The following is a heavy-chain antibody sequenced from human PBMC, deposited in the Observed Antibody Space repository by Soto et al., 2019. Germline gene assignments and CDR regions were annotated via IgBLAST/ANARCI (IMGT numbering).Heavy chain of an antibody. D-gene: IGHD3-16*01. CDR3: SRFGRNIGERWAFDL. Sequence: GGSLRLSCTASGFTFGDYAMSWFRQAPGKGLEWVGFIRSKAYGGTTEYAASVKGRFTISRDDSKSIAYLQMNSLKTEDTALYYCSRFGRNIGERWAFDLWGQGTTVTVSS. CDR2: IRSKAYGGTT. V-gene: IGHV3-49*03. CDR1: GFTFGDYA. J-gene: IGHJ6*02.